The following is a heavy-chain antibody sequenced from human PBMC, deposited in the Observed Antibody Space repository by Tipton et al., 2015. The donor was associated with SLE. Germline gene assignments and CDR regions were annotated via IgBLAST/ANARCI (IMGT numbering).Heavy chain of an antibody. CDR3: ARVALSGYSYGLYYFDY. V-gene: IGHV1-18*01. J-gene: IGHJ4*02. CDR1: GYTFTSYG. CDR2: ISAYNGNT. D-gene: IGHD5-18*01. Sequence: QLVQSGAEVKKPGASVKVSCKASGYTFTSYGISWVRQAPGQGLEWMGWISAYNGNTNYAQKLQGRVTMTTDTSTSTAYMELRSLRSDDPAVYYCARVALSGYSYGLYYFDYWGQGTLVTVSS.